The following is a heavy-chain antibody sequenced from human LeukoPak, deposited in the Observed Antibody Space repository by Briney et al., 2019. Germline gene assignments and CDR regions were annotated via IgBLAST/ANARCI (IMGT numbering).Heavy chain of an antibody. D-gene: IGHD1-26*01. CDR2: ISYDGSNK. CDR3: AKDRTVVGATSFDY. V-gene: IGHV3-30*18. J-gene: IGHJ4*02. Sequence: SPLRLSSAATGFNFSSSGTQWVRSTPPQGIETMTVISYDGSNKYYADSVKGRFTISRDNSRNTLYLQMNSLRAEDTAVYYCAKDRTVVGATSFDYWGLGTLVTVSS. CDR1: GFNFSSSG.